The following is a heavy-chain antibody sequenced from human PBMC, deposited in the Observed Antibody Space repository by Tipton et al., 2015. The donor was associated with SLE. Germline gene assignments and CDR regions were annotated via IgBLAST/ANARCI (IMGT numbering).Heavy chain of an antibody. CDR2: INHSGST. D-gene: IGHD3-3*01. CDR1: GGSFSGYY. J-gene: IGHJ6*03. V-gene: IGHV4-34*01. CDR3: ARGSDFWSGYSYYMDV. Sequence: TLSLTCAVYGGSFSGYYWSWIRQAPGKGLEWIGEINHSGSTNYNPSLKSRVTISVDTSKNQFPLRLSSVTAADTAMYYCARGSDFWSGYSYYMDVWGKGTTVTVSS.